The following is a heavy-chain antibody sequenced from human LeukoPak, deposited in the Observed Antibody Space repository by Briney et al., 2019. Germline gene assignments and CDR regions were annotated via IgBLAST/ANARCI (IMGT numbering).Heavy chain of an antibody. V-gene: IGHV3-7*05. Sequence: GGSLRLSCAASRFTFSSYWMSWVRQAPGKGLEWVANIKYDGSAIHYVDSVKGRFTISRDNAKDSLYLQMNSLRAEDTAVYYCAREGTITAYNFDYWGQGTLVTVSS. CDR3: AREGTITAYNFDY. J-gene: IGHJ4*02. D-gene: IGHD5-12*01. CDR1: RFTFSSYW. CDR2: IKYDGSAI.